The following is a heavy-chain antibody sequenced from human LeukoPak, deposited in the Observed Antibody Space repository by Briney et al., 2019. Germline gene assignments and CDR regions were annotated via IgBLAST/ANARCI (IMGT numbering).Heavy chain of an antibody. Sequence: GGSLRLSCTVSGFTVSSNSMSWVRQAPGKGLEWVSFIYSGTIHYSDSVKGRFTISRDNSKNTLYLQMNSLRAEDTAVYYCARDSGTTGEVKFDPWGQGTLVTVSS. V-gene: IGHV3-53*01. J-gene: IGHJ5*02. CDR1: GFTVSSNS. CDR3: ARDSGTTGEVKFDP. D-gene: IGHD3-10*01. CDR2: IYSGTI.